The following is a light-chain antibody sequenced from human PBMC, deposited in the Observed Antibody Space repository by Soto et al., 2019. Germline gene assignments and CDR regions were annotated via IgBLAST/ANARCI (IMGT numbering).Light chain of an antibody. CDR2: GSS. CDR3: QPYYHAPRT. J-gene: IGKJ1*01. V-gene: IGKV3-20*01. CDR1: QRVSSRY. Sequence: EIVLTQSPGTLSLSPGERATISCRASQRVSSRYFAWFQQSPGQVPRLLIFGSSSRAPGIPDRVSGSGSGTDFTLTISRLVPEDFGVYYCQPYYHAPRTFGQGSKVEIK.